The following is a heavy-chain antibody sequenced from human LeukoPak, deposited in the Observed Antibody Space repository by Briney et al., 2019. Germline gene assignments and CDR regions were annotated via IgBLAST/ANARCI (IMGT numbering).Heavy chain of an antibody. Sequence: SETLSLTCTVSGGSVSSGSYYWSWIRQPPGKGLEWIGYVYYSGSTNYNPSLKSRVTISVDTSKNQFSLKLSSVTAADTAVYYCAREGSPYGYFDYWGQGTLVTVSS. J-gene: IGHJ4*02. CDR1: GGSVSSGSYY. CDR3: AREGSPYGYFDY. D-gene: IGHD3-10*01. V-gene: IGHV4-61*01. CDR2: VYYSGST.